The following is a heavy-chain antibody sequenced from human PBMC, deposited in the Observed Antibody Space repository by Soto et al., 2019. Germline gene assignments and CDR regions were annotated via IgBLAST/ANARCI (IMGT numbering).Heavy chain of an antibody. CDR2: VSYDGKNK. CDR3: ARQDYFDRGALDY. D-gene: IGHD3-22*01. Sequence: GGSLRLSCEASAFTFSKFVMHWVRQAPGKGLEWVAIVSYDGKNKQYAKSVKGRFTISRDNSKNTLYLQMNSLRGDDTAVYYRARQDYFDRGALDYWGQGTLVTVSS. J-gene: IGHJ4*02. CDR1: AFTFSKFV. V-gene: IGHV3-30*04.